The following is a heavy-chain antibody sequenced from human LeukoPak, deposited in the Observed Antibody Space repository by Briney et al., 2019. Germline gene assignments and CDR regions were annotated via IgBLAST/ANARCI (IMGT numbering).Heavy chain of an antibody. CDR2: ISYDGSNK. Sequence: GGSLRLSCAASGFTFSSYGMHWVRQAPGKGLEWVAVISYDGSNKYYADSVKGRFTISRDNSKNTLYLQMNSLRAEDTAVYYCAKEGSRTTVTTAHKSEYYYYYYGMDVWGQGTPVTVSS. V-gene: IGHV3-30*18. D-gene: IGHD4-17*01. CDR1: GFTFSSYG. J-gene: IGHJ6*02. CDR3: AKEGSRTTVTTAHKSEYYYYYYGMDV.